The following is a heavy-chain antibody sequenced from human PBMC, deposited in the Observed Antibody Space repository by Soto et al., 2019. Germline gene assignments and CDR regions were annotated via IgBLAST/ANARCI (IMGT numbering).Heavy chain of an antibody. J-gene: IGHJ3*02. CDR1: GYTFTGYY. Sequence: ASVKVSCTASGYTFTGYYMHWVRQAPGQGLEWMGWINPNSGGTNYAQKFQGWVTMTRDTSISTAYMELSRLRSDDTAVYYCAREPGLLWFGELAAWGAFDIWGQGTMVTVSS. CDR3: AREPGLLWFGELAAWGAFDI. D-gene: IGHD3-10*01. CDR2: INPNSGGT. V-gene: IGHV1-2*04.